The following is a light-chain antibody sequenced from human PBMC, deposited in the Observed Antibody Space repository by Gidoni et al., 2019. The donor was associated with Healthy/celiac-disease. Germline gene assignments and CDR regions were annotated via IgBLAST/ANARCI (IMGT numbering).Light chain of an antibody. Sequence: EIVMTQSPATLSVSPGERATLSCRASQSVSSNLAWYQQKPGQAPRLLIYGASTRATGIPARFSGSGSGTEFTLTISSLQSEDFAVYYCQQYNTGPGNSFGQGTKLEIK. CDR3: QQYNTGPGNS. CDR1: QSVSSN. V-gene: IGKV3-15*01. J-gene: IGKJ2*03. CDR2: GAS.